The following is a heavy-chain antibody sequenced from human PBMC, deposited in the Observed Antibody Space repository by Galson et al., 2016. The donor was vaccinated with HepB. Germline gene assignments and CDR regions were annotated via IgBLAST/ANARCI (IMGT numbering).Heavy chain of an antibody. J-gene: IGHJ5*02. V-gene: IGHV3-74*01. Sequence: SLRLSCAASGFAFSSHWMHWVRQDLGKGLVWVSRINSDGTISNYADSVKGRFTISRDNAKNTLYRQMNSQRAEDTAVYFCVRDHSVVPTTAYNWFDPWGRGTLVTVSS. CDR2: INSDGTIS. CDR3: VRDHSVVPTTAYNWFDP. D-gene: IGHD4-23*01. CDR1: GFAFSSHW.